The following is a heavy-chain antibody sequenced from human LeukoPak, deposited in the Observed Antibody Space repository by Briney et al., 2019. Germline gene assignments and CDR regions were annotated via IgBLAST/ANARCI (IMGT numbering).Heavy chain of an antibody. CDR3: ARDPSNTSGWSPYFDF. Sequence: ASVKVSCKASGHTFTNHGIAWVRQAPGQGLEWMGWISCYNGDTRYGQKLQGRVTMSTDTSTTTAYMELTSLRSDDTAVYYCARDPSNTSGWSPYFDFWGQGTLVTVSS. D-gene: IGHD6-19*01. CDR2: ISCYNGDT. CDR1: GHTFTNHG. V-gene: IGHV1-18*01. J-gene: IGHJ4*02.